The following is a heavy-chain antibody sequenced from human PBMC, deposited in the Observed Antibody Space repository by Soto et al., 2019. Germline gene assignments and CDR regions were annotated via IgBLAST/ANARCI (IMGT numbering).Heavy chain of an antibody. J-gene: IGHJ4*02. Sequence: QLVESGGGLVQPGGSLRISCAASGFTVSGHYMSWVRQAPGKGLEWVSVIYSGGTTYYANSVTGRFTISRDNSRNTVYLQMNSLRAEDSAVYYCARDRTISDYRSSGALGLWGQGTLVSVSS. CDR1: GFTVSGHY. CDR2: IYSGGTT. V-gene: IGHV3-66*01. CDR3: ARDRTISDYRSSGALGL. D-gene: IGHD6-6*01.